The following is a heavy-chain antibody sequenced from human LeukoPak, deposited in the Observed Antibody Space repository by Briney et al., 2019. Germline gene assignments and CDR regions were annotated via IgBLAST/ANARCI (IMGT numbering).Heavy chain of an antibody. D-gene: IGHD1-7*01. J-gene: IGHJ4*02. CDR1: GFTFSNYW. Sequence: GGSLRLSCAASGFTFSNYWMTWVRQAPGKGPEWVANIKQDGSERNYVDSVKGRFTIARDNTKNSLYLQMTSLRGEDTAVYYCASRAGKPGNTPWCFDYWRQGALVTVSS. CDR2: IKQDGSER. CDR3: ASRAGKPGNTPWCFDY. V-gene: IGHV3-7*01.